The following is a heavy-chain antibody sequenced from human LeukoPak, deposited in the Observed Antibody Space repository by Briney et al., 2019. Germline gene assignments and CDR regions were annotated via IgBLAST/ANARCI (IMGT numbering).Heavy chain of an antibody. V-gene: IGHV4-4*02. J-gene: IGHJ4*02. CDR3: ARETSGSYFDY. CDR1: GGSISSNNW. D-gene: IGHD1-26*01. Sequence: SETLSLTCAVSGGSISSNNWWSWVRQPPEKGLEWIGEIFHSGGTNYNPSLKSRVTISVDKPKNQFSLKLSSVTAADTAVYYCARETSGSYFDYWGQGTLVTVSS. CDR2: IFHSGGT.